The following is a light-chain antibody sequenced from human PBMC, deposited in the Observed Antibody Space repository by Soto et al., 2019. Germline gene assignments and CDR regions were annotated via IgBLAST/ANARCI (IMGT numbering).Light chain of an antibody. J-gene: IGKJ4*01. Sequence: EIVLTQSPGTLSLSPGERATLSCRTSQSVSSRYLVWYQQKPGQAPRLLVFDASNRATGIPDRFSGSGSGTDFTLTTSRLEPEDFALYYCQQYGTSPLTFGGGTKEEIK. CDR2: DAS. V-gene: IGKV3-20*01. CDR3: QQYGTSPLT. CDR1: QSVSSRY.